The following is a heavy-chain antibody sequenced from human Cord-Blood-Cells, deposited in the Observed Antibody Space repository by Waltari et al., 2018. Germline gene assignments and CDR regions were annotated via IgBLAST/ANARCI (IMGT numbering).Heavy chain of an antibody. CDR3: ARDEWELLYFQH. CDR2: IKQDGSEK. J-gene: IGHJ1*01. V-gene: IGHV3-7*01. D-gene: IGHD1-26*01. Sequence: EVQLVESGGGLFQPGGSLRLSCAASGFTSSSYWLSWFRQAPGKGLEWVANIKQDGSEKYYVDSVKGRFTISRDNAKNSLYLQMNSLRAEDTAVYYCARDEWELLYFQHWGQGTLVTVSS. CDR1: GFTSSSYW.